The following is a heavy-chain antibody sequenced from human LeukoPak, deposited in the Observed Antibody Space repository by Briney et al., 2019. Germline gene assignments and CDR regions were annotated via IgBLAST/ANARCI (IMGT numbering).Heavy chain of an antibody. CDR2: IYTSGTT. V-gene: IGHV4-4*07. Sequence: SETLSLTCTVSGYSISSGYYGGWIRQPAGKGLEWIGRIYTSGTTHYNPSLKSRVTMSVDTSKNQFSLNLSSVTAADTAVYYCARFSSIAAAFDYWGLGTLVTVSS. J-gene: IGHJ4*02. D-gene: IGHD6-13*01. CDR3: ARFSSIAAAFDY. CDR1: GYSISSGYY.